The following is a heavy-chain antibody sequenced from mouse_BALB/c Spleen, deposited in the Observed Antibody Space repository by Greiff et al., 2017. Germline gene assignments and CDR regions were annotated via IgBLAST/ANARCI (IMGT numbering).Heavy chain of an antibody. CDR3: ARDRDYDEAY. CDR1: GFTFSSYA. CDR2: ISSGGST. Sequence: EVQLVESGGGLVKPGGSLKLSCAASGFTFSSYAMSWVRQTPEKRLEWVASISSGGSTYYPDSVKGRFTISRDNARNILYLQMSSLRSEDTAMYYCARDRDYDEAYWGQGTLVTVSA. D-gene: IGHD2-4*01. J-gene: IGHJ3*01. V-gene: IGHV5-6-5*01.